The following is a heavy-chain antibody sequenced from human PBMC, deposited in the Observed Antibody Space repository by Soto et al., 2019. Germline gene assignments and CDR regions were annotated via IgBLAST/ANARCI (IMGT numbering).Heavy chain of an antibody. CDR2: IYYSGST. CDR1: GGSISTYY. D-gene: IGHD3-3*01. Sequence: PSETLSLTCTVSGGSISTYYWNWIRQPPGKGLEWIGSIYYSGSTYYNPSLKSRVTISVDTSKNQFSLKLSSVTAADTAVYYCARLAWSGYYPIPFDPWGQGTLVTVSS. J-gene: IGHJ5*02. CDR3: ARLAWSGYYPIPFDP. V-gene: IGHV4-59*05.